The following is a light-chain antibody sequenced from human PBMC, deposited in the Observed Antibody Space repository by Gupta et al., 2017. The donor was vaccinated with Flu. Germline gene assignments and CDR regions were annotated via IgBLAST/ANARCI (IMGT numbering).Light chain of an antibody. J-gene: IGLJ3*02. CDR2: VKS. CDR1: SSNIGAGYD. V-gene: IGLV1-40*01. CDR3: QSDESSMSGWV. Sequence: QSVLTQTPSVSGAPGQRVTISCTGSSSNIGAGYDVHWYQQRPETAPKLLIYVKSNRHTGVPARFSGTTSGSSAAVAITVTHAEEVADYYCQSDESSMSGWVFGGGTKLTVL.